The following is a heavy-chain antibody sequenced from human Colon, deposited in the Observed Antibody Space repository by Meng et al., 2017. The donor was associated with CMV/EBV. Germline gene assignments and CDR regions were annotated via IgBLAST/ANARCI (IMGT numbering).Heavy chain of an antibody. CDR2: ISSSSSYI. CDR1: GFTFSSYS. J-gene: IGHJ4*02. D-gene: IGHD1-1*01. Sequence: GESLISCAASGFTFSSYSMNWVRQAPGKGLEWVSSISSSSSYIYYADSVKGRFTISRDNAKNSLYLQMNSLRAEDTAVYYCARGGYNWNDYFDYWGQGTLVTVSS. V-gene: IGHV3-21*01. CDR3: ARGGYNWNDYFDY.